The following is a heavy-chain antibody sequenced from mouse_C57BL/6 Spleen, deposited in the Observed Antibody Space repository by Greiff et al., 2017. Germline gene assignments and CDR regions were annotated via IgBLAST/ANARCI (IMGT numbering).Heavy chain of an antibody. V-gene: IGHV1-80*01. D-gene: IGHD2-1*01. Sequence: VQGVESGAELAKPGASVKISCKASGYAFGSYWTNWVKQRPGKGLEWIGRIYPGDGDTNYNGKIKGKATLTADKSSSTAYMQLSSLTTEDAAVYFCAIYDGNFAWLAYWGQGTLVTVSA. CDR1: GYAFGSYW. CDR2: IYPGDGDT. J-gene: IGHJ3*01. CDR3: AIYDGNFAWLAY.